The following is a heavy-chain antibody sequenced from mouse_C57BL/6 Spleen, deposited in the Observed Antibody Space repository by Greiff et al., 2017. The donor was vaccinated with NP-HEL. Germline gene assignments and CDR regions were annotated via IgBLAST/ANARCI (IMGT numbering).Heavy chain of an antibody. J-gene: IGHJ3*01. CDR2: IYPEDGET. V-gene: IGHV14-2*01. Sequence: EVQVVESGAELVKPGASVKLSCTASGFNITDYYMRWAKQRTEQGLEWIGSIYPEDGETKYASKFQGKATITADTSSNTAYLQLSSLTSDDTAIYYCARTYGCDGEFAYWGPGTLVTVSA. CDR1: GFNITDYY. D-gene: IGHD2-2*01. CDR3: ARTYGCDGEFAY.